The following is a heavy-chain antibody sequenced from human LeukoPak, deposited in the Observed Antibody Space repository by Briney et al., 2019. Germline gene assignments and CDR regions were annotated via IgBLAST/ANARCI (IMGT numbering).Heavy chain of an antibody. J-gene: IGHJ4*02. CDR2: IGISSGNT. V-gene: IGHV3-48*01. CDR1: GFTFSSYS. D-gene: IGHD2-2*01. Sequence: QPGGSLRLSCAASGFTFSSYSMNWVRQAPGKGLEWISYIGISSGNTKYADSVKGRFTISGDKAKNSLYLQMNSLRVEDTAVYYCTRDTKYAFDNWGQGTLVTVSS. CDR3: TRDTKYAFDN.